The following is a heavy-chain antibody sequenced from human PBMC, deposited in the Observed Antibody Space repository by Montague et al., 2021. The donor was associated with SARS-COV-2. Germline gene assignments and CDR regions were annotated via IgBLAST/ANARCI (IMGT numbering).Heavy chain of an antibody. Sequence: SETRSLTCTVSGDSIRSYHWTWIRQPPGKGLEWIGRISDSGRTIYNPSLKSRVTISVDTSKNQFFLNLRSMVAADTAIYYCTRDRGIAAAGNYYYGMDVWGPGTTVTVSS. CDR1: GDSIRSYH. V-gene: IGHV4-59*13. D-gene: IGHD6-13*01. CDR3: TRDRGIAAAGNYYYGMDV. J-gene: IGHJ6*02. CDR2: ISDSGRT.